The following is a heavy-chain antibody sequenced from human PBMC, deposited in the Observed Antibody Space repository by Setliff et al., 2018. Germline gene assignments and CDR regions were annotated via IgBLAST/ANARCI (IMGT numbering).Heavy chain of an antibody. D-gene: IGHD1-26*01. CDR2: IYTSWST. V-gene: IGHV4-61*09. J-gene: IGHJ6*03. Sequence: SETLSLTCTVSDDSISSRHYYWSWIRQPAGKGLGWLGQIYTSWSTNYNPSLKSRVTISGDTSKNQVSLRLSSVTAADTAVYYRATRKSSGRLYYMDVWGKGTTVTVSS. CDR1: DDSISSRHYY. CDR3: ATRKSSGRLYYMDV.